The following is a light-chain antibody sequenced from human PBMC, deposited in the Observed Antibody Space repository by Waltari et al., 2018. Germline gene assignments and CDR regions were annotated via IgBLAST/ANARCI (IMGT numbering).Light chain of an antibody. CDR1: QTLTSN. Sequence: EIVMTQSPATLSVSPGERATLSCRASQTLTSNLTWYQQKPGQGPRLLIYGASIRATGIPARFSGSGSGTQFTLTISSLQSEDFVVYYCQQYNNRPYTFGQGTKLEIK. J-gene: IGKJ2*01. V-gene: IGKV3-15*01. CDR2: GAS. CDR3: QQYNNRPYT.